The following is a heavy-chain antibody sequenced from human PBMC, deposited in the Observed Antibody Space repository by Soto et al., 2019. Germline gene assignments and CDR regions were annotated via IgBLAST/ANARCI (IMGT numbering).Heavy chain of an antibody. CDR3: GRGGSDSPMAPGY. Sequence: GGSLRLSCAASGFTFSSYWMHWVRQAPGKGLVWVSRINPDGSATNYADSVKGRFTISRDNAKTTLYLQRNSRRDEDTAVFYCGRGGSDSPMAPGYWGQGTRVTVAS. J-gene: IGHJ4*02. D-gene: IGHD5-18*01. V-gene: IGHV3-74*01. CDR1: GFTFSSYW. CDR2: INPDGSAT.